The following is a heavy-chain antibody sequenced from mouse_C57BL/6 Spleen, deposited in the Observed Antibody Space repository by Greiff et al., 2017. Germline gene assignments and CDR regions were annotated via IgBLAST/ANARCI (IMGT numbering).Heavy chain of an antibody. J-gene: IGHJ2*01. CDR2: IDPSDSET. CDR3: ARAGLYYFDY. CDR1: GYTFTSYW. Sequence: QVQLQQPGAELVRPGSSVKLSCTASGYTFTSYWMHWVKQSPIQGLEWIGNIDPSDSETHYNQKFKDKATLTVDKSSSTAYMQRSSLTSEDSAVYYCARAGLYYFDYWGQGTTLTVSS. V-gene: IGHV1-52*01.